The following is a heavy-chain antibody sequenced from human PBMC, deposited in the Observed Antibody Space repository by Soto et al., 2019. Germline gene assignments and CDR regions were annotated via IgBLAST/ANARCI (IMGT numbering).Heavy chain of an antibody. CDR2: INAGNWNT. V-gene: IGHV1-3*01. J-gene: IGHJ6*02. CDR3: AKDLLTGYRYGMDV. Sequence: ASVKVSCKASGYTFSNFAMHWVRQAPGQRLEWMGWINAGNWNTKYSQKFQGRVTITRDTSASTAYMELNSLRAEDTAVYYCAKDLLTGYRYGMDVWGQGTTVTVSS. D-gene: IGHD3-9*01. CDR1: GYTFSNFA.